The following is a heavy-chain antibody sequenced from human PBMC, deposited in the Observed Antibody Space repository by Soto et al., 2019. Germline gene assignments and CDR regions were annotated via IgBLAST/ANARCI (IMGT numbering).Heavy chain of an antibody. CDR3: ARAPLTIFGVVSFDY. D-gene: IGHD3-3*01. CDR1: GGSISSYY. Sequence: SETLSLTCTVSGGSISSYYWSWIRQPPGKGLEWIGYIYYSGSTNYNPSLKSRVTISVDTSKNQFSLKLSSVTAADTAVYYCARAPLTIFGVVSFDYWGQGTLVTVSS. J-gene: IGHJ4*02. CDR2: IYYSGST. V-gene: IGHV4-59*01.